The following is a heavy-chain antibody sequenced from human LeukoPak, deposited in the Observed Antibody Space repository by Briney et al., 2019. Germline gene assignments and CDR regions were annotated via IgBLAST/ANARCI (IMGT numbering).Heavy chain of an antibody. V-gene: IGHV1-3*01. D-gene: IGHD6-6*01. CDR3: ARFGYSSSSGEDYYYGMNV. Sequence: GASVKVSCKASGYTFTSYAMHWVRQAPGQRLEWMGWINAGNGNTKYSQKFQGRVTITRDTSASTAYMELSSLRSEDTAVYYCARFGYSSSSGEDYYYGMNVWGQGTTVTVS. J-gene: IGHJ6*02. CDR1: GYTFTSYA. CDR2: INAGNGNT.